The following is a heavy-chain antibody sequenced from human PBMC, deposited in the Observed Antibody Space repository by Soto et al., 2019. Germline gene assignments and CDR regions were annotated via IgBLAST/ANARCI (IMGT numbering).Heavy chain of an antibody. CDR2: IRYDGSKK. V-gene: IGHV3-33*01. Sequence: QVQLVESGGGVVQPGRSLRLSCAASGFTFSSYGMHWVRQAPGKGLEWVAVIRYDGSKKYYADSVKGRFTISRDNSKNPLYLQMNGLGAEDTAVYYCARDSGYCSGGSCYFGAFDIWGQGTMVTVSS. D-gene: IGHD2-15*01. CDR3: ARDSGYCSGGSCYFGAFDI. J-gene: IGHJ3*02. CDR1: GFTFSSYG.